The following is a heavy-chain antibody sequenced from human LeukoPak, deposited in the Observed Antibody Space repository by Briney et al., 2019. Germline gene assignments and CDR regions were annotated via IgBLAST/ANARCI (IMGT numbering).Heavy chain of an antibody. CDR1: GFTFSSYA. J-gene: IGHJ6*02. V-gene: IGHV3-7*03. CDR2: KKEDGSEK. D-gene: IGHD3-10*01. CDR3: VKDMNPGGADV. Sequence: GGSLRLSCAASGFTFSSYAMNWVRQAPGKGLEWVGKKKEDGSEKYYVDSVKGRLTISRDNAKNSTDLQMNSLRPEDTALYYCVKDMNPGGADVWGQGTTVTVSS.